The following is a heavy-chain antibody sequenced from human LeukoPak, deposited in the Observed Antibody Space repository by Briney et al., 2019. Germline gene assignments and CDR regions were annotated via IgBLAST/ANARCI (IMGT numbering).Heavy chain of an antibody. Sequence: GGSLRLSCAASGFTFSSYWMSWVRQAPGKGLEWVANIKQDGSEKYYVDSVKGRFTISRDNAKNSLYLQMNSLRAEDTAVYYCAKGARYSSSWYFDYWGQGTLVTVSS. V-gene: IGHV3-7*03. D-gene: IGHD6-13*01. CDR2: IKQDGSEK. J-gene: IGHJ4*02. CDR1: GFTFSSYW. CDR3: AKGARYSSSWYFDY.